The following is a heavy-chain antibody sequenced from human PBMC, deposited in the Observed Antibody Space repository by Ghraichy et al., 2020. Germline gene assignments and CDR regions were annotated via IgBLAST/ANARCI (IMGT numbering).Heavy chain of an antibody. CDR3: ARLGGTSSAY. CDR1: GGSISSSSYY. J-gene: IGHJ4*02. Sequence: SETLSLTCTVSGGSISSSSYYWGWIRQPPGKGLEWIGSIYYSGSTYYNPSLKSRVTMSVDTARNQFSLKLSSVTAADTAVFYCARLGGTSSAYWGQGTLVTVSS. V-gene: IGHV4-39*01. CDR2: IYYSGST.